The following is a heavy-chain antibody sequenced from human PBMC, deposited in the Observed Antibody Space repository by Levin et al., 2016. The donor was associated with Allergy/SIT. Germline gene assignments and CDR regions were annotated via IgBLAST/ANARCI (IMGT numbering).Heavy chain of an antibody. CDR3: ARGYSSSWSRWDWFDP. CDR1: GYTFTGYY. J-gene: IGHJ5*02. Sequence: ASVKVSCKSSGYTFTGYYLHWVRQAPGQGLEWMGWINPNSGGTNYAQKFQGRVTLTRDTSITTAYMELSRLRSDDTAVYYCARGYSSSWSRWDWFDPWGQGTLVTVSS. CDR2: INPNSGGT. D-gene: IGHD6-13*01. V-gene: IGHV1-2*02.